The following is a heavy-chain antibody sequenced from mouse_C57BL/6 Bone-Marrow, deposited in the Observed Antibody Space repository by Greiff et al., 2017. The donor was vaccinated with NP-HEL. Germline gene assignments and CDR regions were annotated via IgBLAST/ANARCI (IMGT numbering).Heavy chain of an antibody. V-gene: IGHV1-69*01. J-gene: IGHJ1*03. CDR1: GYTFTSYW. Sequence: QVQLQQPGAELVMPGASVKLSCKASGYTFTSYWMHWVKQRPGQGLEWIGEIDPSDSYTNYNQKFKGKSKLNVDKSSSTAYMQLSSLTSEDSSVYYCAREAITTVVAHWYFDVWGTGTTVTVSS. CDR3: AREAITTVVAHWYFDV. CDR2: IDPSDSYT. D-gene: IGHD1-1*01.